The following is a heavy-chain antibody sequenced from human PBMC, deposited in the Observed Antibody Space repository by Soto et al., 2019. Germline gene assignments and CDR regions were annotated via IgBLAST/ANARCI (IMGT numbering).Heavy chain of an antibody. CDR1: GFTFRTHT. V-gene: IGHV3-21*06. D-gene: IGHD3-16*01. J-gene: IGHJ6*02. Sequence: EVQLVESGGGLVKTGGSLRLSCAASGFTFRTHTLLWVRQAPGKGLEWVSYISSGGTYLEYAPSVKGRFTISRDDAKDSVFLQINSLKTDDTAVYYCVKGGEDITSPYGMDVWGQGTTVTVSS. CDR2: ISSGGTYL. CDR3: VKGGEDITSPYGMDV.